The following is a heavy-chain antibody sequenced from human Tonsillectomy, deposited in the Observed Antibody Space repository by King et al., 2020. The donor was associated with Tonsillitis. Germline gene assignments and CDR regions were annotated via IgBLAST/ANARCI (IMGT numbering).Heavy chain of an antibody. D-gene: IGHD3-22*01. CDR3: ARHGADYYDSSDDVFDI. J-gene: IGHJ3*02. CDR1: GGSIISYY. V-gene: IGHV4-59*08. Sequence: QLHESGPGLVKPSETLSLTCTVSGGSIISYYWTWIRQPPGKGLEWIGYIYYSGSTNYNPSLKSRVTISVDTSKNQFSLKLSSVTAADTAVYYCARHGADYYDSSDDVFDILGPGTMVTVSS. CDR2: IYYSGST.